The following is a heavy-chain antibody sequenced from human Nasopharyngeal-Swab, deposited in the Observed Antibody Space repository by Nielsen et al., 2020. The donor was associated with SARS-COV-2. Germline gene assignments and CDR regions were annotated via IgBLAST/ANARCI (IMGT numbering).Heavy chain of an antibody. J-gene: IGHJ3*02. CDR3: AKDRDGYSYGTNAFDI. Sequence: GESLKISCAVSGFTFSSYAMHWVRQAPGKGLEWVAVISYDGSNKYYADSVKGRFTISRDNSKNTLYLQMNSLRAEDTAVYYCAKDRDGYSYGTNAFDIWGQGTMVTVSS. D-gene: IGHD5-18*01. CDR1: GFTFSSYA. CDR2: ISYDGSNK. V-gene: IGHV3-30-3*01.